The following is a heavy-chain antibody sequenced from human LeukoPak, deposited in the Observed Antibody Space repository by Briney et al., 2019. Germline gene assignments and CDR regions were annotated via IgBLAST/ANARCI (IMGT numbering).Heavy chain of an antibody. V-gene: IGHV4-59*01. CDR1: GGSISSYY. CDR3: ARGADSSGYYSIFYFDY. CDR2: IYYSGST. Sequence: SETLSLTCTVSGGSISSYYWNWIRQPPGKGLEWIGYIYYSGSTNYNPSLKSRVTISVDTSKNQFSLKLSSVTAADTAVYYCARGADSSGYYSIFYFDYWGQGTRVTVSS. J-gene: IGHJ4*02. D-gene: IGHD3-22*01.